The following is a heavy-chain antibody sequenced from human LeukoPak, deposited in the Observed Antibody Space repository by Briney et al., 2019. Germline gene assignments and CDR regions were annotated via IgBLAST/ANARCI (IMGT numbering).Heavy chain of an antibody. J-gene: IGHJ6*02. D-gene: IGHD3-3*01. CDR3: ARERVVGSNYDFSALNYYYYGMDV. CDR1: GYTFTSYY. V-gene: IGHV1-2*04. Sequence: ASVKVSCKASGYTFTSYYMHWVRQAPGQGLEWMGWINPNSGGTNYAQKFQGWVTMTRDTSISTAYMELSRLRSDDTAVYYCARERVVGSNYDFSALNYYYYGMDVWGQGTTVTVSS. CDR2: INPNSGGT.